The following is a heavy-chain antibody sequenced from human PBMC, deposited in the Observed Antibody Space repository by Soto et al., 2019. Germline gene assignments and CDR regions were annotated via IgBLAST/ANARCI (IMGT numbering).Heavy chain of an antibody. J-gene: IGHJ5*02. CDR1: GYTFTNYG. CDR3: ARDRWSGQKWFEP. Sequence: QVQLVQSGAEVKKPGASVKVSCTASGYTFTNYGISWVRQAPGQGLEWMAWISAHNGNTNYAQKFEGRVTMTTDTSTSTAYIVLRTLIPDDTAGYYCARDRWSGQKWFEPWGQGTPVTVSS. V-gene: IGHV1-18*01. CDR2: ISAHNGNT. D-gene: IGHD3-3*01.